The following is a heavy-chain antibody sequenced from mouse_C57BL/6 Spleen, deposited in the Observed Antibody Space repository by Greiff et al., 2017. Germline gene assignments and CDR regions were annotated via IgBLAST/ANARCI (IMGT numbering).Heavy chain of an antibody. J-gene: IGHJ3*01. D-gene: IGHD3-2*02. CDR3: AKTSHTPFAY. CDR2: INPNYGTT. CDR1: GYSFTDYN. V-gene: IGHV1-39*01. Sequence: VQLKESGPELVKPGASVKISCKASGYSFTDYNMNWVKQSHGKSLEWIGVINPNYGTTSYNQKFKGKATFTVEQASSTAYMQLNSLTSEDSAVYECAKTSHTPFAYWGQGTLFTVSA.